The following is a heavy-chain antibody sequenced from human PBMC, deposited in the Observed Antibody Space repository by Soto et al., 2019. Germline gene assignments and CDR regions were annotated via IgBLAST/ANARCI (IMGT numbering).Heavy chain of an antibody. Sequence: EVQLVQSGAEVKKPGESLKISCKGSGYSFTSYWIGWLRQMPGKGLEWMGIIYPGDSDTRYSPSFQGQVTISADKSISTAYLQWSSLKASDTAMYYCARASIAARPELDAFDIWGQGTMVTVSS. J-gene: IGHJ3*02. V-gene: IGHV5-51*01. CDR3: ARASIAARPELDAFDI. D-gene: IGHD6-6*01. CDR2: IYPGDSDT. CDR1: GYSFTSYW.